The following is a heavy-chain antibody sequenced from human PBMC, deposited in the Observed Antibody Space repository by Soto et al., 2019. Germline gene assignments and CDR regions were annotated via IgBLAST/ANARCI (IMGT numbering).Heavy chain of an antibody. V-gene: IGHV4-39*01. D-gene: IGHD6-19*01. CDR3: ARHYSSGSRNWFDP. CDR1: GGSINSSSYF. J-gene: IGHJ5*02. CDR2: IYYSGST. Sequence: SETLSLTCSVSGGSINSSSYFWDWVRQPPGKGLEWIGSIYYSGSTYYNPSLRSRVTISVDTSKNQFSLKLSSVTAADTAVFYCARHYSSGSRNWFDPWGQGTLVTVSS.